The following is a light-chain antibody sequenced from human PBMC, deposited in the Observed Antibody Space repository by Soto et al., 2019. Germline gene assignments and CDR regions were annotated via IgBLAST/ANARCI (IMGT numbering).Light chain of an antibody. V-gene: IGKV3-15*01. CDR3: QQYNNRTPDT. CDR2: GAS. J-gene: IGKJ2*01. Sequence: EIVMTQSPASLSVSPGERATLSCRASQSVNSNLAWYQQKPGQAPRLLIYGASTRATGIPGRFRGSGSGTDFTLVITSLQSEDVAGYFCQQYNNRTPDTFGQGTKVEIK. CDR1: QSVNSN.